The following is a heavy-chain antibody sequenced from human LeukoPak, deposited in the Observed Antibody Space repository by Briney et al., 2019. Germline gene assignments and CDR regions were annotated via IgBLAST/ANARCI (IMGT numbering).Heavy chain of an antibody. Sequence: GGSLRLSCAASGFTFSSYWTHWVRQAPGKGLVWVSRINSDGNSTSYADSVEGRFTISRDNAKNTLYLQMNSLRAEDTAVYYCAKGGSYPIDYWGQGALVTVSS. V-gene: IGHV3-74*01. CDR2: INSDGNST. CDR1: GFTFSSYW. D-gene: IGHD1-26*01. J-gene: IGHJ4*02. CDR3: AKGGSYPIDY.